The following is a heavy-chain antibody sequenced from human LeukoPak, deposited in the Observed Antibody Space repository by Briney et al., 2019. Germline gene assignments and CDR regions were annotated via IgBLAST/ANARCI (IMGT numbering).Heavy chain of an antibody. D-gene: IGHD6-13*01. CDR2: VDGGGGGT. CDR1: GFTLSSYA. CDR3: AKQSAGSAAWYSLHYDF. Sequence: GGSLRLFCAASGFTLSSYAMTWVRQAPGRGLEWVSSVDGGGGGTYYADSVKGRFTISRDNSKDTLYLQMNGLRAEDTAVYFCAKQSAGSAAWYSLHYDFWGQGTLVTVSP. J-gene: IGHJ4*02. V-gene: IGHV3-23*01.